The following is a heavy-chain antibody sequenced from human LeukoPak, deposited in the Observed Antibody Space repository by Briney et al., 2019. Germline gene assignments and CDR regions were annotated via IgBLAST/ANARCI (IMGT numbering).Heavy chain of an antibody. D-gene: IGHD2-15*01. Sequence: SETLSLTCTVSGVSISSSNSYWGWIRQPPGKGLEWIGSIYYSGNTYYNASLKSQVSISIDTSKNQVSLKLSSVTAVDTAVYYCASLSEYCSSGSCYLGWFDPWGQGTLVTVSS. J-gene: IGHJ5*02. CDR2: IYYSGNT. CDR3: ASLSEYCSSGSCYLGWFDP. CDR1: GVSISSSNSY. V-gene: IGHV4-39*07.